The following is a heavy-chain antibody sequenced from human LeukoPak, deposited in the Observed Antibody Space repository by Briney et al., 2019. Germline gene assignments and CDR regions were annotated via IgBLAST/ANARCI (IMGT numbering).Heavy chain of an antibody. CDR3: ARAYTVTDTFDY. J-gene: IGHJ4*02. CDR2: IWYDGSNK. V-gene: IGHV3-33*01. D-gene: IGHD4-17*01. CDR1: GFTFSSYG. Sequence: GGSLRLSCAASGFTFSSYGMHWVRQAPGKGLEWVAVIWYDGSNKYYADFVKGRFTISRDNSKNTLYLQMNSLRAEDTAVYYCARAYTVTDTFDYWGQGTLVTVSS.